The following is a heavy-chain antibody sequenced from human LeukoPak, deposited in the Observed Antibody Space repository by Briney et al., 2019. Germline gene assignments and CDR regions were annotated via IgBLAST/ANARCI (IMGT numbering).Heavy chain of an antibody. CDR3: AKEGQTPYSSKFSFDY. J-gene: IGHJ4*02. D-gene: IGHD6-13*01. CDR2: ISSGGTTT. V-gene: IGHV3-30*04. Sequence: GRSLRLSCAASGFTFSGYAMHWVRQAPGKGLEWVAVISSGGTTTYYADSVKGRFIISRDNSKNTLYLQMNSLRIEDTAVYYCAKEGQTPYSSKFSFDYRGQGALVTVSS. CDR1: GFTFSGYA.